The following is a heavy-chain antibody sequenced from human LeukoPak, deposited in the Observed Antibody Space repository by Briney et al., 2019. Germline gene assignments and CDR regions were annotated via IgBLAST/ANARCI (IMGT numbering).Heavy chain of an antibody. J-gene: IGHJ4*02. V-gene: IGHV1-3*01. CDR3: ARTYYYDSSGYSTY. D-gene: IGHD3-22*01. Sequence: EASVKVSCKASGYTFTSYAMHWVRQAPGQRLEWMGWINAGNGNTKYSQKLQGRVTMTTDTSTSTAYMELRSLRSDDTAVYYCARTYYYDSSGYSTYWGQGTLVTVSS. CDR1: GYTFTSYA. CDR2: INAGNGNT.